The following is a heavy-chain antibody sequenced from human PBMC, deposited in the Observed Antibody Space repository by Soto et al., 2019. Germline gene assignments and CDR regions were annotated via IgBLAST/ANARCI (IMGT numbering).Heavy chain of an antibody. CDR2: ISGSGGST. V-gene: IGHV3-23*01. CDR3: AKDPTFVAVAGWGAY. D-gene: IGHD6-19*01. J-gene: IGHJ4*02. Sequence: GGSLSLSCAASGFPVSYYTMGWYRRAAGKGLEWVSAISGSGGSTYYADSVKGRFTISRDNSKNTLYLQMNSLRAEDTAVYYCAKDPTFVAVAGWGAYWGQGTLVTVSS. CDR1: GFPVSYYT.